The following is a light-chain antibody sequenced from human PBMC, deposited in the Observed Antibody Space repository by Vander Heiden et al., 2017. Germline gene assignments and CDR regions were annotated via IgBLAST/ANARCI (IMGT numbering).Light chain of an antibody. CDR2: GND. J-gene: IGLJ2*01. CDR1: SSNLGINH. V-gene: IGLV1-47*01. CDR3: AAWEDSLSGPV. Sequence: QSVLTQPPAASGTPGQRVTISCSGGSSNLGINHVYWYQQLPGTAPRLLIYGNDQRPSGVPDRFSGSKSGTSASLAIRGLRSEDEADYYCAAWEDSLSGPVFGGGTKLTVL.